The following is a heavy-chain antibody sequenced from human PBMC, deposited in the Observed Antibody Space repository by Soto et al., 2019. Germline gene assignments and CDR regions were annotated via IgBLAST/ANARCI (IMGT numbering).Heavy chain of an antibody. Sequence: SETLSLTCTVSGGSISSYYCSWIRQPPGKGLEWIGYIYYSGSTNYNPSLKSRVTISVDTSKNQFSLKLSSVTAADTAVYYCARVVGSDYGSGSYYNGDYYYYMDVWGKGTTVTVSS. CDR2: IYYSGST. CDR1: GGSISSYY. J-gene: IGHJ6*03. D-gene: IGHD3-10*01. V-gene: IGHV4-59*01. CDR3: ARVVGSDYGSGSYYNGDYYYYMDV.